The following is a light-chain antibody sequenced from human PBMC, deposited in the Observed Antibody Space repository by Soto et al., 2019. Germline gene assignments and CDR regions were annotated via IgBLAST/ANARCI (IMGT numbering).Light chain of an antibody. V-gene: IGKV2D-29*01. CDR2: EVS. CDR3: MQSIQLRT. CDR1: QSLLHSDGQTY. J-gene: IGKJ1*01. Sequence: DIVMTQTTLSLSVTPGQPASIACQYSQSLLHSDGQTYLYWSMPKPGQTPKILIYEVSNRFSGVPERFIGIGSGTDFTLKISRLEAEDVGLYDCMQSIQLRTFGQGTKVDIK.